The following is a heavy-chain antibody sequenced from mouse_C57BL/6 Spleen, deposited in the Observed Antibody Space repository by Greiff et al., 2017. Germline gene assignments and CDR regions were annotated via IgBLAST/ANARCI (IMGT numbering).Heavy chain of an antibody. J-gene: IGHJ4*01. D-gene: IGHD2-3*01. CDR2: ISSGSSTI. Sequence: EVKLMESGGGLVKPGGSLKLSCAASGFTFSDYGMHWVRQAPEKGLEWVAYISSGSSTIYYADTVKGRFTISRDNAKNTLFLQMTSLRSEDTAMYYCARQDRYDGYYAMDYWGQGTSVTVSS. V-gene: IGHV5-17*01. CDR3: ARQDRYDGYYAMDY. CDR1: GFTFSDYG.